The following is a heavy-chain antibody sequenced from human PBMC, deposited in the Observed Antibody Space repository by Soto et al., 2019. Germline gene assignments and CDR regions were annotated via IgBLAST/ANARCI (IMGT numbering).Heavy chain of an antibody. D-gene: IGHD6-13*01. Sequence: AETLSLTCAVYGGSFSGYYWSWIRQPPGKGLEWFGEINHSGSTNYNPSLKSRITISVDTSKNQFALKLSSVTAADTAVYYCARWRIAAAGTFGYYYYGMDVWGQGTTVTVSS. V-gene: IGHV4-34*01. CDR1: GGSFSGYY. J-gene: IGHJ6*02. CDR2: INHSGST. CDR3: ARWRIAAAGTFGYYYYGMDV.